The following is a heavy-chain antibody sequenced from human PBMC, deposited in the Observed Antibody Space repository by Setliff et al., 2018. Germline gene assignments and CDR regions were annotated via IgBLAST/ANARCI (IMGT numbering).Heavy chain of an antibody. J-gene: IGHJ5*02. V-gene: IGHV1-8*02. D-gene: IGHD2-15*01. CDR1: GYTFTSYD. CDR2: MKPKNGDT. Sequence: GASVKVSCKASGYTFTSYDINWVRKAPGQGLEWMGWMKPKNGDTGYAQKFQGRVNMTRDTSISTAYMELSSLRSDDTAVYYCTRGAKYCSGATCFSSWFDPWGQGTLVTVSS. CDR3: TRGAKYCSGATCFSSWFDP.